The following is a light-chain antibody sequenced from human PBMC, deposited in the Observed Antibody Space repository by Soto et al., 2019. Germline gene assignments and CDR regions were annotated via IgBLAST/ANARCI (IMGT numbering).Light chain of an antibody. Sequence: QSVLTQPPSVSAAPGQRITISCSGSSSNIGKNYVSWYQQVPGTAPKLLIYDNNKRPSGTPDRFSGSKSVTSATLGITGLQTGDEADYYCGTWDNTQNGYVFGTGTKVTVL. J-gene: IGLJ1*01. V-gene: IGLV1-51*01. CDR2: DNN. CDR3: GTWDNTQNGYV. CDR1: SSNIGKNY.